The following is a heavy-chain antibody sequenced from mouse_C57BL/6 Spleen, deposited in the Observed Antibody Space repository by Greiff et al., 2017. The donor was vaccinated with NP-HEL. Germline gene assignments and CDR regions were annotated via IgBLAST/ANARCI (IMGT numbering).Heavy chain of an antibody. D-gene: IGHD2-3*01. J-gene: IGHJ1*03. CDR1: GYAFSSYW. V-gene: IGHV1-80*01. CDR2: IYPGDGDT. Sequence: VQLQQSGAELVKPGASVKISCKASGYAFSSYWMNWVKQRPGKGLEWIGQIYPGDGDTNYNGKFKGKATLTADKSSSTAYMQLSSLTSEDSAVYFCARGVYDCSDWYFDVWGTGTTVTVSS. CDR3: ARGVYDCSDWYFDV.